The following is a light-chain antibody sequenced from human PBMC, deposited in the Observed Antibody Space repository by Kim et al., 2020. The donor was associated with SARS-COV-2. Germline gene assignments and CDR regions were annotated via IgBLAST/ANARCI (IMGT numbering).Light chain of an antibody. Sequence: SASTGDRVTIPCRASQGISSYLAWYQQKPGKAPKLLIYAASALQSGVPSRFSGSGSGTDFTLTISCLQSEDFATFYCHQYYSYPYTFGQGTKLEI. J-gene: IGKJ2*01. CDR2: AAS. CDR3: HQYYSYPYT. V-gene: IGKV1-8*01. CDR1: QGISSY.